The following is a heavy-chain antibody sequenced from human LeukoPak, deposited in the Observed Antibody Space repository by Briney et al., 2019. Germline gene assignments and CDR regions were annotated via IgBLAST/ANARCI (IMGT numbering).Heavy chain of an antibody. CDR2: IYTSGST. CDR3: ARVGSSSQGLVDY. V-gene: IGHV4-4*07. CDR1: GGSLSNYY. D-gene: IGHD6-6*01. J-gene: IGHJ4*02. Sequence: SETLSLTCSVSGGSLSNYYWSWIRQPAGKGLEWIGRIYTSGSTTYNPSLKGRVTMSVDTSKNQFSLKLSSVTAADTAVYYCARVGSSSQGLVDYWGQGTLVTVSS.